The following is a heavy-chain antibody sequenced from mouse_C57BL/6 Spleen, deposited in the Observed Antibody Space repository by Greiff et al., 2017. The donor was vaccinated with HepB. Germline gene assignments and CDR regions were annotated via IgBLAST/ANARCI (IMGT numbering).Heavy chain of an antibody. V-gene: IGHV1-64*01. J-gene: IGHJ3*01. CDR2: IHPNSGST. Sequence: QVQLQQPGAELVKPGASVKLSCKASGYTFTSYWMHWVKQRPGQGLEWIGMIHPNSGSTNYNEKFKSKATLTVDKSSSTAYMQLSSLTSEDSAVYYCASPSYYSNYVGFAYWGQGTLVTVSA. CDR3: ASPSYYSNYVGFAY. CDR1: GYTFTSYW. D-gene: IGHD2-5*01.